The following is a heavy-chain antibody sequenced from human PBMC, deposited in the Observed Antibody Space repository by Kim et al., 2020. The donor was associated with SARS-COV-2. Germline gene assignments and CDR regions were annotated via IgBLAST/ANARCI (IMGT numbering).Heavy chain of an antibody. CDR3: AAGYCSSTSCLPGGDAFDI. J-gene: IGHJ3*02. V-gene: IGHV5-51*01. Sequence: GESLKISCKGSGYSFTSYWIGWVRQMPGKGLEWMGIIYPGDSDTRYSPSFQGQVTISADKSISTAYLQWSSLKASDTAMYYCAAGYCSSTSCLPGGDAFDIWGQGTMVTVSS. CDR1: GYSFTSYW. D-gene: IGHD2-2*01. CDR2: IYPGDSDT.